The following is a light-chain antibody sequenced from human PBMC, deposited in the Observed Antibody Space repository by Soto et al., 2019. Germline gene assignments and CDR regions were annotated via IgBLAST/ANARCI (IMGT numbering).Light chain of an antibody. CDR3: QQYNTWPLT. CDR1: QSVSSN. Sequence: ETVMTQSPATLSVSPGERATLSCRASQSVSSNLAWYQQTPGQAPRLLIYGASTRATGIPARFSGSGSGTEFTLTISSLQSEDFAVYYCQQYNTWPLTFGPGTKVDI. CDR2: GAS. V-gene: IGKV3-15*01. J-gene: IGKJ3*01.